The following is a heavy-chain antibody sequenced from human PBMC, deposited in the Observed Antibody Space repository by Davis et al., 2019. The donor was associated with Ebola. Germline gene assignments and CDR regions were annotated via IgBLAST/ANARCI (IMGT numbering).Heavy chain of an antibody. D-gene: IGHD3-22*01. V-gene: IGHV1-46*01. CDR3: AKPKKSAYDSSGYYVDDAFDI. J-gene: IGHJ3*02. Sequence: ASVKVSCKASGYTFTSYYMHWVRQAPGQGLEWMGIINPSGGSTSYAQKFQGRVTMTRDTSTSTVYMELSSLRSEDTAVYYCAKPKKSAYDSSGYYVDDAFDIWGQGTMVTVSS. CDR2: INPSGGST. CDR1: GYTFTSYY.